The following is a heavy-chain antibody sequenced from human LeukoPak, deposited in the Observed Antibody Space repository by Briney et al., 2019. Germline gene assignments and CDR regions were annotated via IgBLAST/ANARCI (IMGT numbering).Heavy chain of an antibody. CDR1: GFTFTTYW. CDR2: IKQDGTEK. J-gene: IGHJ6*03. V-gene: IGHV3-7*01. Sequence: PGGSLRLSCAASGFTFTTYWMSWVRQAPGKGLEWVANIKQDGTEKYYVDSVKGRFTISRDNARNSLELQMNSLRVEDTAVYYCASFYCSGGSCYQYYYYYYMDVWGKGTTATISS. CDR3: ASFYCSGGSCYQYYYYYYMDV. D-gene: IGHD2-15*01.